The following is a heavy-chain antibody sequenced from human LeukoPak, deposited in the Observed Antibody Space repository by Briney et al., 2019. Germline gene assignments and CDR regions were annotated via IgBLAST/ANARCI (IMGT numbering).Heavy chain of an antibody. D-gene: IGHD4-11*01. CDR3: AKARNPTNWYFDL. V-gene: IGHV3-23*01. CDR2: IRGSGGGT. CDR1: GFTFSSYA. Sequence: GGSLRLSCAASGFTFSSYAMSWVRQAPGKGLEWVSAIRGSGGGTKYGDSVKGRFTISRDNSKNTLYLQMNSLRAEDTAVYYCAKARNPTNWYFDLWGRGTLVTVSS. J-gene: IGHJ2*01.